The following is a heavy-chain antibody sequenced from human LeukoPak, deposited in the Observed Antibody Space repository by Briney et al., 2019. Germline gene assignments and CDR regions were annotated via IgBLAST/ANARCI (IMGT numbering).Heavy chain of an antibody. V-gene: IGHV3-53*01. CDR1: GFTVSSNY. D-gene: IGHD5-24*01. CDR3: VRDVDI. Sequence: GGSLRLSCAASGFTVSSNYMSWVRQAPGKGLEWVSVIYSGGSAYYADSVKGRYAISRDHSTNTLYLQMNGLTVEDTAVYYCVRDVDIWGQGTLVTVSS. J-gene: IGHJ4*02. CDR2: IYSGGSA.